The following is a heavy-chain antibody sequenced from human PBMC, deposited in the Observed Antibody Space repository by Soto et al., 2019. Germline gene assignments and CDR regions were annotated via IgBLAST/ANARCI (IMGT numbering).Heavy chain of an antibody. CDR2: IYYSGST. Sequence: PSETLSLTCTVSGGSISSYYWSWIRQPPGKGLEWIGYIYYSGSTNYNPSLKSRVTISVDTSKNQLSLKLSSVTAADTAVYYCARSRWLHKIGGYYFDYWGQGTLVTVSS. D-gene: IGHD5-12*01. CDR1: GGSISSYY. V-gene: IGHV4-59*01. CDR3: ARSRWLHKIGGYYFDY. J-gene: IGHJ4*02.